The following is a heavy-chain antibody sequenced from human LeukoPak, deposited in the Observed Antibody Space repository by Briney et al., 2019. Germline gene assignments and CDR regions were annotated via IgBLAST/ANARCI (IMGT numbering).Heavy chain of an antibody. V-gene: IGHV4-61*02. CDR1: GGSISSGSYY. J-gene: IGHJ4*02. Sequence: SETLSLTCTVSGGSISSGSYYWSWIRQPAGKGLEWIGRIYTSGSTNYNPSLKSRVTISVDTSKNQFSLKLSSVTAADTAVYYCARGRVFVAGLDYWGQGTLVTVSS. CDR3: ARGRVFVAGLDY. CDR2: IYTSGST. D-gene: IGHD2-15*01.